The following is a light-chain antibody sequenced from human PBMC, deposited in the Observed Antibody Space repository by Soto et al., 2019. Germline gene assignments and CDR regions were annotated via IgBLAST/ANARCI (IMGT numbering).Light chain of an antibody. J-gene: IGKJ5*01. V-gene: IGKV3-20*01. Sequence: EIVLTQSPATLSLSPGERATLACRASHSVSSSYLAWYQQKPGQAPRLLFYGASSRATGIPDRFSGSGSGTDFTLTISRLEPEDFAVYYCQQYGSSPPITFGQGTRLEIK. CDR1: HSVSSSY. CDR2: GAS. CDR3: QQYGSSPPIT.